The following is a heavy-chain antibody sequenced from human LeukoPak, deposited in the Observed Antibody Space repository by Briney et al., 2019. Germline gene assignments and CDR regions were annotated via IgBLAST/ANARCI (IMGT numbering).Heavy chain of an antibody. D-gene: IGHD3-10*01. J-gene: IGHJ4*02. CDR2: IYYSGST. Sequence: SETLSLTCTVSGGSISSYYWSWIRQPPGKGLEWIGYIYYSGSTYYNPSLKSRVTISVDTSKNQFSLKLSSVTAADTAVYYCARVGEYYGSGSYYPTFDYWGQGTLVTVSS. V-gene: IGHV4-59*08. CDR3: ARVGEYYGSGSYYPTFDY. CDR1: GGSISSYY.